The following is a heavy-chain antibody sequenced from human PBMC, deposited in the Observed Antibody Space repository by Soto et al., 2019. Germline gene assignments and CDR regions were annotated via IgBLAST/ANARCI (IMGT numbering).Heavy chain of an antibody. Sequence: QVQLVESGGGVVQPGRSLRLSCAASGFTFSNYGMHWVRQAPGKGLEWVAVISYDGSNIEYADSVKGRFTISRDNSKNTLYLQMDSLRAEDTAVYYCAKEREDWLVWVLPEGYWGQGTLVTVSS. CDR1: GFTFSNYG. V-gene: IGHV3-30*18. CDR2: ISYDGSNI. CDR3: AKEREDWLVWVLPEGY. J-gene: IGHJ4*02. D-gene: IGHD3-16*01.